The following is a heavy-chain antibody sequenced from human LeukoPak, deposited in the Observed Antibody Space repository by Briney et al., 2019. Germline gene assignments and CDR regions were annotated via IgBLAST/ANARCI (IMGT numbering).Heavy chain of an antibody. J-gene: IGHJ4*02. V-gene: IGHV3-23*01. CDR2: INGSGGST. CDR3: AKGAAAGNFPNY. Sequence: GGSLRLSCAASGFIFTNAWMNWVRQAPGKGLEWVSEINGSGGSTAYADSVKGRYTISRDNSQNTLYLQMTNLRAEDTAVYFCAKGAAAGNFPNYWGQGTLVTVSS. CDR1: GFIFTNAW. D-gene: IGHD6-13*01.